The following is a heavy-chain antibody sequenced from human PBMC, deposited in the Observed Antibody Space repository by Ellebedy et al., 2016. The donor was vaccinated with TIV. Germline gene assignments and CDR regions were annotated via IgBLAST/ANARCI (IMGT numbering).Heavy chain of an antibody. D-gene: IGHD3-22*01. V-gene: IGHV4-39*01. CDR1: GASMSSRRYY. J-gene: IGHJ3*01. CDR2: IFYSGST. Sequence: SETLSLXCTVSGASMSSRRYYWGWIRQPPGKGLEWIGSIFYSGSTYYNPSLKSRVTISVDTSKNQFPLRLSSLTAADTAIYFRATFTTMTAIDSFDVWGQGTMVTVSS. CDR3: ATFTTMTAIDSFDV.